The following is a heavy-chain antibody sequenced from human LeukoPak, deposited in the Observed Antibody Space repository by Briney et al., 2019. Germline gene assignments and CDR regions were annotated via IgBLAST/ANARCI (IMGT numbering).Heavy chain of an antibody. J-gene: IGHJ4*02. CDR2: ISYDGSNK. V-gene: IGHV3-30*04. Sequence: PPGRSLRLSCAASGFTFSSYAMHWVRQAPGKGLEWVAVISYDGSNKYYADSVKGRFTISRDNSKNTLYLQMNSLRAEDTAVYYCAKLLYYYDSSQPYWGQGTLVTVSS. D-gene: IGHD3-22*01. CDR3: AKLLYYYDSSQPY. CDR1: GFTFSSYA.